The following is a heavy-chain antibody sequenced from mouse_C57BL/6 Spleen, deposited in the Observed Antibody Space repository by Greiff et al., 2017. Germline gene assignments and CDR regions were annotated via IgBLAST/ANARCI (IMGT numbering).Heavy chain of an antibody. J-gene: IGHJ4*01. CDR2: IWTGGGT. Sequence: VQLVESGPGLVAPSQTLSITCTVSGFSFTSYAISWVRQPPGKGLEWLGVIWTGGGTNYNSALNARLSISKENSKSKVFLKMNSLQTDDTARYYCARNDDYDERAYYAMDYWGQGTSVTVSS. D-gene: IGHD2-4*01. CDR1: GFSFTSYA. CDR3: ARNDDYDERAYYAMDY. V-gene: IGHV2-9-1*01.